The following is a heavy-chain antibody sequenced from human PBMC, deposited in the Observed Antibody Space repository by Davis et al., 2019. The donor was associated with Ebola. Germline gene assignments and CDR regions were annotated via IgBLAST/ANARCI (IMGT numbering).Heavy chain of an antibody. V-gene: IGHV3-23*01. Sequence: GESLKISCAASGFTFSSYAMSWVRQAPGKGLEWVSAISGNSGRTYYADSVKGRFTISRDNAKNSLYLRLNSLRAEDTALYHCARVNAVTGYSRFDPWGQGTLVTVSS. D-gene: IGHD3-9*01. J-gene: IGHJ5*02. CDR1: GFTFSSYA. CDR3: ARVNAVTGYSRFDP. CDR2: ISGNSGRT.